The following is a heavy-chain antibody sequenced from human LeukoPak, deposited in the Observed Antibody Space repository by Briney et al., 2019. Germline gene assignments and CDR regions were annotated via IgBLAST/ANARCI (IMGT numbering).Heavy chain of an antibody. Sequence: PGGSLRLSCAASEFTFDDYGMSWVRQAPGKGLEWVSGINWNGGSTGYADSVKGRFTISRDNAKNSLYLQMNSPGAEDTALYYCARERIRYYGSGSYNAFDIWGQGTRVTVSS. CDR2: INWNGGST. D-gene: IGHD3-10*01. V-gene: IGHV3-20*04. CDR3: ARERIRYYGSGSYNAFDI. J-gene: IGHJ3*02. CDR1: EFTFDDYG.